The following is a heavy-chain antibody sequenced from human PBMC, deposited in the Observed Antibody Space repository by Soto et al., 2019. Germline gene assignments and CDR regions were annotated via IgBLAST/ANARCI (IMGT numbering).Heavy chain of an antibody. CDR2: IYYSGST. V-gene: IGHV4-59*01. J-gene: IGHJ4*02. D-gene: IGHD1-1*01. CDR3: ARLYRRTVDY. CDR1: GGSINSFY. Sequence: QVQLQESGPGLVKPSETLSLTCTVSGGSINSFYWSWIRQPPGKGLEWIGYIYYSGSTNYHPSLKSRVTISVDTSKNQFSLKRSSVTAADTAVYYCARLYRRTVDYWGQGTLVTVSS.